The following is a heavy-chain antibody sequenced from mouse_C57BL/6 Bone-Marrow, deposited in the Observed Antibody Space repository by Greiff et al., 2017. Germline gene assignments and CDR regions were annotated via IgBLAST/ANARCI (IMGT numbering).Heavy chain of an antibody. CDR1: GFSLTSYG. CDR2: IWSGGST. J-gene: IGHJ2*01. D-gene: IGHD2-2*01. Sequence: VQLQQSGPGLVQPSQSLSITCTVSGFSLTSYGVHWVRQSPGQGLEWLGVIWSGGSTDYNAAFISRLSISKDNSKSQVFFKMNSLQADDTAIYYCARNFGYDEGYYFDYWGQGTTLTVAS. CDR3: ARNFGYDEGYYFDY. V-gene: IGHV2-2*01.